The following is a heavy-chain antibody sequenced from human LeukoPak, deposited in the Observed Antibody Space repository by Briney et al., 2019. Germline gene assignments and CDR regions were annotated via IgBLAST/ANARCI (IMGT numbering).Heavy chain of an antibody. D-gene: IGHD3-10*01. Sequence: GGSLRLSCAASGFTFSSYAMHWVRQAPGKGLEGVAVISYDGSNKYYADSVKGRFTISRDNSKNTLYLQMNSLRAEDTAVYYCARDEGRGVTSVIDYWGQGTLVTVSS. CDR1: GFTFSSYA. CDR3: ARDEGRGVTSVIDY. J-gene: IGHJ4*02. CDR2: ISYDGSNK. V-gene: IGHV3-30*04.